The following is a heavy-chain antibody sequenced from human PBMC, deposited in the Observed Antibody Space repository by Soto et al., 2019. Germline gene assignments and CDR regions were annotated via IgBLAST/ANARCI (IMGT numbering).Heavy chain of an antibody. Sequence: QVQLVESGGGVVQPGRSLRLSCAASGFTFSSYGMHWVRQAPGKGLEWVAVIWYDGSNKYYADYVKGRFTISRDNSKNTLYLQMNSLRAEDTAVYYCARGANYYYYGMDVWGQGTTVTVSS. V-gene: IGHV3-33*01. CDR2: IWYDGSNK. CDR1: GFTFSSYG. CDR3: ARGANYYYYGMDV. J-gene: IGHJ6*02.